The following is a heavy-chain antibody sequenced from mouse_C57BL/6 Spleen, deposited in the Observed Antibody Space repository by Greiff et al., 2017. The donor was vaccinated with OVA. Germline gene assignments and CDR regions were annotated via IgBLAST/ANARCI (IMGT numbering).Heavy chain of an antibody. CDR2: ISYDGSN. J-gene: IGHJ2*01. CDR1: GYSITSGYY. CDR3: ARDRYGSSYGY. Sequence: VQLKQSGPGLVKPSQSLSLTCSVTGYSITSGYYWNWIRQFPGNKLEWMGYISYDGSNNYNPSLKNRISITRDTSKNQFFLKLNSVTTEDTATYYCARDRYGSSYGYWGQGTTLTVSS. D-gene: IGHD1-1*01. V-gene: IGHV3-6*01.